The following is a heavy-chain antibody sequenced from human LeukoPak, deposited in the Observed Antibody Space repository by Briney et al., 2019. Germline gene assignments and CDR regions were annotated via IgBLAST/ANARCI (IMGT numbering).Heavy chain of an antibody. CDR3: ARGSVQLWLRDTYYYMDV. CDR2: INWNGRIT. CDR1: GFTFDDYA. V-gene: IGHV3-20*04. J-gene: IGHJ6*03. D-gene: IGHD5-18*01. Sequence: GGSLRLSCAASGFTFDDYAMNWVRQVPGRGLEWVSGINWNGRITEYADPVKDRFTISRQNTKNSLYLYMNNLGGEDTALYFCARGSVQLWLRDTYYYMDVWGKGTTVTVSS.